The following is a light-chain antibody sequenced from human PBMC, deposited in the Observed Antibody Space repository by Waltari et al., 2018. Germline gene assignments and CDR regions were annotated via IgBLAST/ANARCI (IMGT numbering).Light chain of an antibody. CDR3: GTWDSSLSGAV. J-gene: IGLJ7*01. CDR2: KHP. CDR1: SSNVGNLY. V-gene: IGLV1-51*02. Sequence: QAVSPQPPSVSAAPGQRATISSSGGSSNVGNLYVCWHRLSPRPPPHLLINKHPQRPSAIPGRFSASKSGTSATLVIAGLQAGDEAYYYCGTWDSSLSGAVFGGGTHLTVL.